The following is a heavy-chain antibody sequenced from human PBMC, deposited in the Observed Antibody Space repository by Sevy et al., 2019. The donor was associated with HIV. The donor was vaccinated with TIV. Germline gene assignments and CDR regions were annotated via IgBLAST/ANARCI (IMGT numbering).Heavy chain of an antibody. CDR1: GFTFSSYW. CDR3: ARDIAARQYYYYGMDV. V-gene: IGHV3-74*01. D-gene: IGHD6-6*01. CDR2: INSDGSST. J-gene: IGHJ6*02. Sequence: GGSLGLSCAASGFTFSSYWMHWVRQAPGKGLVWVSRINSDGSSTSYADSVKGRFTISRDNAKNTLYLQMNSLRAEDTAVYYCARDIAARQYYYYGMDVWGQGTTVTVSS.